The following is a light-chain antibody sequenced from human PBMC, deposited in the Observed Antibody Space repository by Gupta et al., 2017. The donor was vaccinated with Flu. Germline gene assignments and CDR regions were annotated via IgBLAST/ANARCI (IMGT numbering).Light chain of an antibody. Sequence: ELVLTQSPGTLSLSPGERATLSCRASQSVSSSYLAWYQQKPGQAPRLLIYGASSRATGIPDRFSGSGSGTDFTLTISRLEPEDVAVYYCQQYGSSPPKYSFGQGTKLEIK. CDR2: GAS. J-gene: IGKJ2*03. CDR3: QQYGSSPPKYS. CDR1: QSVSSSY. V-gene: IGKV3-20*01.